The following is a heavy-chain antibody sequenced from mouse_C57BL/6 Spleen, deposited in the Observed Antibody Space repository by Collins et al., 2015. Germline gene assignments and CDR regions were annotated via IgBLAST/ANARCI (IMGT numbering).Heavy chain of an antibody. Sequence: QIQLVQSGPELKKPGETVKISCKASGYTFTTYGMSWVKQAPGKGLKWMGWINTNSGVPTYADDFKGRFAFSLETSASTAYLQINNLKNEDTATYFCARHYGSIWYFDVWGTGTTVTVSS. V-gene: IGHV9-3*01. D-gene: IGHD1-1*01. J-gene: IGHJ1*03. CDR1: GYTFTTYG. CDR2: INTNSGVP. CDR3: ARHYGSIWYFDV.